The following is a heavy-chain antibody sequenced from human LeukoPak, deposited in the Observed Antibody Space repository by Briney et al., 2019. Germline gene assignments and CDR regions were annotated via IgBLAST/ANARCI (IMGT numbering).Heavy chain of an antibody. D-gene: IGHD2-21*01. CDR1: NGPITSTKW. Sequence: SGTLSLTCTVSNGPITSTKWWSWGRPPPGKGLEWIGEISHTGSTNYNPSFNSRVTMSVDKSKNQFSLNLKSVTAADTALYYCASSSLVVVVTYGFDIWGRGTAVTVSS. CDR3: ASSSLVVVVTYGFDI. J-gene: IGHJ3*02. CDR2: ISHTGST. V-gene: IGHV4-4*02.